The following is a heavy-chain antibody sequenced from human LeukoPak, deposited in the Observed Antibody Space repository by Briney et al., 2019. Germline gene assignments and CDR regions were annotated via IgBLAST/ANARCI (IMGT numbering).Heavy chain of an antibody. CDR3: ASGSIAARAPLYYFDY. CDR1: GFTFSNAW. Sequence: GGSLRLSCAASGFTFSNAWMSWVRQAPGKGLEWVANIKQDGSEKYYVDSVKGRFTISRDNAKNSLYLQMNSLRAEDTAVYYCASGSIAARAPLYYFDYWGQGTLVTVSS. J-gene: IGHJ4*02. D-gene: IGHD6-6*01. CDR2: IKQDGSEK. V-gene: IGHV3-7*01.